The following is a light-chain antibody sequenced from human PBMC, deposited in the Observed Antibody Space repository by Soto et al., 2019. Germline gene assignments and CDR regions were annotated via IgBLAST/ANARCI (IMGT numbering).Light chain of an antibody. CDR2: WAS. Sequence: DIVMTQSPDSLAVSLGERATINCKSSQSVLFSSNKKNYLAWYQQKSGQPPKLLIYWASTRESGVPDRFSGSGSATDFTLTISSLQAEDVAVYYCQQYYETPPTFGQGTKVEIK. CDR1: QSVLFSSNKKNY. J-gene: IGKJ1*01. V-gene: IGKV4-1*01. CDR3: QQYYETPPT.